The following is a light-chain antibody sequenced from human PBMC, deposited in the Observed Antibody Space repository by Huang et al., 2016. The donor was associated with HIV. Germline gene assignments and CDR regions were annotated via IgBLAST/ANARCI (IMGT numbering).Light chain of an antibody. J-gene: IGKJ2*01. CDR3: QQYNTWPYT. CDR1: QGVGNN. V-gene: IGKV3-15*01. CDR2: GAS. Sequence: EIVMTQSPATLYVSPGERAPLSCRASQGVGNNLAWFQQKLGQAPRLLIYGASARSTGLPARFSGSGSGTEFTLTISSLQSEDFAVYYCQQYNTWPYTFGQGT.